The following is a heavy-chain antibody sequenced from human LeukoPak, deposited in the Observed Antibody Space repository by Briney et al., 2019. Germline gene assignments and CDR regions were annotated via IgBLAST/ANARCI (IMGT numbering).Heavy chain of an antibody. D-gene: IGHD6-13*01. CDR1: GGSISSSSYY. V-gene: IGHV4-39*01. CDR3: ARYRTFRSSWYSDY. J-gene: IGHJ4*02. CDR2: IYYSGST. Sequence: PSETLSLTCTVSGGSISSSSYYWGWIRQPPGKGLEWIGSIYYSGSTYYNPSLKSRVTISVDTSKNQFSLKLSSVTAADTAVYYCARYRTFRSSWYSDYWGQGTLVTVSS.